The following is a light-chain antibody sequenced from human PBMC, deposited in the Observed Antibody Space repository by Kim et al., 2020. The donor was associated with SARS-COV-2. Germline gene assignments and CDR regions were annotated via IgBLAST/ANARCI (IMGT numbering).Light chain of an antibody. V-gene: IGLV10-54*02. CDR3: SGG. J-gene: IGLJ3*02. Sequence: PASVSKGLRQTATLTCTGNSNIVGNQGAAWLQQHQGHPPKLLSYRNNNRPSGISERFSASRSGNTASLTITGLQPEDEADYYCSGGFGGGTQLTVL. CDR1: SNIVGNQG. CDR2: RNN.